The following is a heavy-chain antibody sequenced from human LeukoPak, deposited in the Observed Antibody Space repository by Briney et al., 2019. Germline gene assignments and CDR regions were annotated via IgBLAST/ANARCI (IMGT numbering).Heavy chain of an antibody. CDR2: IKQDGSEK. CDR1: GFTFSSYW. V-gene: IGHV3-7*03. CDR3: AKDRYDILTGIHYYGMDV. D-gene: IGHD3-9*01. Sequence: GGSLRLSCAASGFTFSSYWMSWVRQAPGKGLEWVANIKQDGSEKYYVDSVKGRFTISRDNSKNSLYLQMNSLRTEDTALYYCAKDRYDILTGIHYYGMDVWGQGTTVTVSS. J-gene: IGHJ6*02.